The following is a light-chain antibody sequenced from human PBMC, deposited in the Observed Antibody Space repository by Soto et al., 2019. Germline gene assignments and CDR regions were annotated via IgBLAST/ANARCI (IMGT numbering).Light chain of an antibody. V-gene: IGKV3-15*01. CDR1: QSVSSN. CDR3: QQYENWSLT. Sequence: EIVMTQSPAILSVSSGERATLSCRASQSVSSNLAWYQQKSGQTPRLLIYGASTRATDIPARFSGGGSGTEFALTISSLQSEDFAFYYCQQYENWSLTFGGGTKVEI. J-gene: IGKJ4*01. CDR2: GAS.